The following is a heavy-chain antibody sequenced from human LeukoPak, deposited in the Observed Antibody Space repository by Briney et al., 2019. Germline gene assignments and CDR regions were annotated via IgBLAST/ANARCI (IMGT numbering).Heavy chain of an antibody. CDR1: GYTFTSHW. Sequence: GESLNISCKGSGYTFTSHWIGWVRQVPGKGLEWMGIIHPGDSDTRNSPSFQGQVTISADKSISTAFLQWSSLKASDTAMYYCARLHIVQGPPSSYFDYWGQETLVTVPS. J-gene: IGHJ4*02. CDR3: ARLHIVQGPPSSYFDY. D-gene: IGHD3-16*02. V-gene: IGHV5-51*01. CDR2: IHPGDSDT.